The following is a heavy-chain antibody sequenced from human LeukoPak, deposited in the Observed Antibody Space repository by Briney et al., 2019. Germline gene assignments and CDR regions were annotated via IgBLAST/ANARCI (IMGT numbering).Heavy chain of an antibody. V-gene: IGHV3-7*01. CDR1: GFTFSSYW. CDR2: IKQDGNEK. J-gene: IGHJ4*02. Sequence: GGSLRLSCAASGFTFSSYWMSWVRQAPGKGLEWVANIKQDGNEKYYVDSVKGRFTISRDNAKNSLYLQMNSLRAEDTAVYYCARPALIRPTSCYDYWGQGTLVTVSS. CDR3: ARPALIRPTSCYDY. D-gene: IGHD2-2*01.